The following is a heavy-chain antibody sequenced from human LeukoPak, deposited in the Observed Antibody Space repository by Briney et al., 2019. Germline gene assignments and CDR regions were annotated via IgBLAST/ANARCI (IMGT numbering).Heavy chain of an antibody. CDR2: ISGSGGST. V-gene: IGHV3-23*01. CDR3: AKAIVGAPALLPIDY. J-gene: IGHJ4*02. D-gene: IGHD2-15*01. CDR1: GFTFSSYA. Sequence: GGSLRLSCVASGFTFSSYAISWVRQAPGKGVGWVSAISGSGGSTYYADSVKGRLTISRDNSKKTLYLQMNSLRAEDTAVYYCAKAIVGAPALLPIDYWGQGTLVTVSS.